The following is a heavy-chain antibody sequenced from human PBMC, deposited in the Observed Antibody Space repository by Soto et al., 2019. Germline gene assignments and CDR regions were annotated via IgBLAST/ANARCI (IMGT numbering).Heavy chain of an antibody. CDR3: TRRTTVTTESYYYYGMDV. J-gene: IGHJ6*02. Sequence: EVQLVESGGGLVQPGGSLKLSCAASGFTFSGSAMHWVRQASGNGLEWVGRIRSKANSYATAYAASVKGRFTISRDDSKNTAYLQMNSLKTEDTAVYYCTRRTTVTTESYYYYGMDVWGQGTTVTVSS. V-gene: IGHV3-73*02. CDR1: GFTFSGSA. D-gene: IGHD4-17*01. CDR2: IRSKANSYAT.